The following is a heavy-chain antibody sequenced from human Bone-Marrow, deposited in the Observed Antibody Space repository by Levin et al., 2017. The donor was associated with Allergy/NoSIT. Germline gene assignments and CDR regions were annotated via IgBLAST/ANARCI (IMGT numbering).Heavy chain of an antibody. CDR1: GGTFSSYA. Sequence: PGASVKVSCKASGGTFSSYAISWVRQAPGQGLEWMGGIIPIFGTANYAQKFQGRVTITADKSTSTAYMELSSLRSEDTAVYYCARDQVPIAVAGRTPRWAFDIWGQGTMVTVSS. CDR2: IIPIFGTA. V-gene: IGHV1-69*06. D-gene: IGHD6-19*01. CDR3: ARDQVPIAVAGRTPRWAFDI. J-gene: IGHJ3*02.